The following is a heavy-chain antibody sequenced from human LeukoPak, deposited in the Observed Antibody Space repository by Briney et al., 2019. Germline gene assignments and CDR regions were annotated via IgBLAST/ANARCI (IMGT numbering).Heavy chain of an antibody. V-gene: IGHV3-23*01. Sequence: PGGSLRLSCAASGFTFSSYAMSWVRQAPGKGLEWVSAISGSGGSTYYADSVKGRFTISRDNSHNTLYLQMNSLRAEDTAIYYCAKATVTSCIGAFCYPFDSWGQGTLVTVSS. J-gene: IGHJ4*02. CDR2: ISGSGGST. CDR3: AKATVTSCIGAFCYPFDS. CDR1: GFTFSSYA. D-gene: IGHD2-15*01.